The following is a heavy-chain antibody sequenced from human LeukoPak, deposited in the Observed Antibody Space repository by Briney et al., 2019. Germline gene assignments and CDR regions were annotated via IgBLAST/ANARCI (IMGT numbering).Heavy chain of an antibody. CDR2: IYTSGST. CDR3: ARDPAIFGVVTGDY. CDR1: GGSINNYY. J-gene: IGHJ4*02. Sequence: SETLSLTCSVSGGSINNYYWSWIRQPAGKGLEWIGRIYTSGSTNYNPSLKSRVTISVDTSKNQFSLKLSSVTAADTAVYYCARDPAIFGVVTGDYWGQGTLVTVSS. D-gene: IGHD3-3*01. V-gene: IGHV4-4*07.